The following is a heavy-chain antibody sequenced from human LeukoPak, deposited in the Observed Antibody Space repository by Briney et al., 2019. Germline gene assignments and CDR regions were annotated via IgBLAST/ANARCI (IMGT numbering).Heavy chain of an antibody. CDR2: ISSSGST. V-gene: IGHV4-61*02. Sequence: SETLSLTCTVSGDSISSGDYYWSWIRQPAGKGLEWIGRISSSGSTNYNPSLKSRVTISVDTSKNQFSLKLSSVTAADTAVYYCARGIAARLPGYYYYYMDVWGKGTTVTVSS. CDR1: GDSISSGDYY. D-gene: IGHD6-6*01. J-gene: IGHJ6*03. CDR3: ARGIAARLPGYYYYYMDV.